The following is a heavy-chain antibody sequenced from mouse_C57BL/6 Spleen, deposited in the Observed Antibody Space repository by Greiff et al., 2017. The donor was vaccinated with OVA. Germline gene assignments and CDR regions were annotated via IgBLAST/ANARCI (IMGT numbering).Heavy chain of an antibody. CDR2: IYPGSGNT. CDR1: GYTFTDYY. J-gene: IGHJ2*01. V-gene: IGHV1-76*01. D-gene: IGHD4-1*02. CDR3: ASGNWDLYY. Sequence: QVQLQQSGAELVRPGASVKLSCKASGYTFTDYYINWVKQRPGQGLEWIARIYPGSGNTYYNEKFKGKATLTAEKSSSTAYMQLSSLTSEDSAVYFCASGNWDLYYWGQGTTLTVSS.